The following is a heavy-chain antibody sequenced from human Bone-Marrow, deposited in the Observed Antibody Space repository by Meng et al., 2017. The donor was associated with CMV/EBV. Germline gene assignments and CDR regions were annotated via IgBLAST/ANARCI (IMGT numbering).Heavy chain of an antibody. V-gene: IGHV3-30-3*01. J-gene: IGHJ6*02. CDR1: GFTFSSYA. Sequence: GESLKISCAASGFTFSSYAMHWVRQAPGKGLEWVAVISYDGSNKYYADSVKGRFTISRDNAKNSLFLQMNSLRAEDTAVYYCARGDAGYYYGMDVWGQGTTVTVSS. D-gene: IGHD5-24*01. CDR3: ARGDAGYYYGMDV. CDR2: ISYDGSNK.